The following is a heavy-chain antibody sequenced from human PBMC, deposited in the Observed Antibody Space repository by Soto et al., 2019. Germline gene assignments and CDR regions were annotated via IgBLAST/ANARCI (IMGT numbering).Heavy chain of an antibody. CDR3: ARTYSGSSGWYYGMDV. CDR1: GYTFTSYA. D-gene: IGHD1-26*01. V-gene: IGHV1-3*01. CDR2: INAGNGNT. J-gene: IGHJ6*02. Sequence: QVQLVQSGAEVKKPGASVKVSCKASGYTFTSYAMHWVRQAPGQRLEWMGWINAGNGNTKYSQKFQGRVTITRNTYANXAYMALSSLRSEDTAVYYCARTYSGSSGWYYGMDVWGQGTTVTVSS.